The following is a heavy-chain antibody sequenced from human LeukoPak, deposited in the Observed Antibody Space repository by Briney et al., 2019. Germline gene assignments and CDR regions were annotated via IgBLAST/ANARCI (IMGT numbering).Heavy chain of an antibody. Sequence: GGSLRLSCAASGFTFSSYSMNWVRQAPGKGLEWVSPISSSSSYVYYADSVKGRFTISRDNAKNSLYLQMNSLRAEDTALYYCARDRRPGGYDSYYFDYWGQGTLVTVSS. D-gene: IGHD5-12*01. CDR1: GFTFSSYS. V-gene: IGHV3-21*01. CDR2: ISSSSSYV. CDR3: ARDRRPGGYDSYYFDY. J-gene: IGHJ4*02.